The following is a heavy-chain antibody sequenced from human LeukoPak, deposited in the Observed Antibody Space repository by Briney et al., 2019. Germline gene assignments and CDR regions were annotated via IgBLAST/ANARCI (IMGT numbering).Heavy chain of an antibody. Sequence: NPGGSLRPSCAASGFTFSSYSMNWVRQAPGKGLEWVSSISSSSSYIYYADSVKGRFTISRDNAKNSLYLQMNSLRAEDTAVYYCAREKGYCSSTSCSNYWGQGTLVTVSS. V-gene: IGHV3-21*01. CDR3: AREKGYCSSTSCSNY. CDR1: GFTFSSYS. D-gene: IGHD2-2*01. J-gene: IGHJ4*02. CDR2: ISSSSSYI.